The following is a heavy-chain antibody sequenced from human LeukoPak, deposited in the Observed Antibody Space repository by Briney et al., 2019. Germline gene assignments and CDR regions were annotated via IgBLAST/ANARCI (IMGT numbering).Heavy chain of an antibody. CDR2: INPNSGGT. Sequence: ASVKVSFKPSGDTFTGYYMPWVRQAPGRGLEWMGWINPNSGGTNNAQKFQGRVTMTRVTSISTAYMELSRLRSDDTAVYYCAREDSSGYYYGTPWNWFDPWGQGTLVTVSS. J-gene: IGHJ5*02. D-gene: IGHD3-22*01. V-gene: IGHV1-2*02. CDR3: AREDSSGYYYGTPWNWFDP. CDR1: GDTFTGYY.